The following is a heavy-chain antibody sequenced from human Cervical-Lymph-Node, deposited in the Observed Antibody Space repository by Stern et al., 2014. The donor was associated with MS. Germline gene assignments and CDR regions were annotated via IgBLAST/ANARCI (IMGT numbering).Heavy chain of an antibody. CDR2: ITNVGST. Sequence: VQLVQSGGGVIQPGGSLRLSCTASGFTVSRDYMTWVCQAPGKGLERVSLITNVGSTFYTDSVKGRFTISRDDSKNTVYLHMTSLRAEDTAMYYCARDTSSPERSDWWGQGTLVTVSS. CDR3: ARDTSSPERSDW. D-gene: IGHD1-1*01. CDR1: GFTVSRDY. J-gene: IGHJ4*02. V-gene: IGHV3-53*01.